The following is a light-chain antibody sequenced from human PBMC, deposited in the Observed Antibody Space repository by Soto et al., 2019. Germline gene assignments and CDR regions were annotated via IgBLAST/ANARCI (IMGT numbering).Light chain of an antibody. CDR2: GAS. CDR3: QQYGSSIT. V-gene: IGKV3-20*01. CDR1: QSITTNY. Sequence: ESVLTQSPGTLSLSPGERATLSCRAAQSITTNYLAWYQQRFGQAPRLLIYGASSRVPGIPDRFSGSGSGTDFALTISRLEPEDFAVYYCQQYGSSITFGQGTRLEI. J-gene: IGKJ5*01.